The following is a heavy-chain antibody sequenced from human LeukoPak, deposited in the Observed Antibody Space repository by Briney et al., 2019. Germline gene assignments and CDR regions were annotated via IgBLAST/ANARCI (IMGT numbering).Heavy chain of an antibody. CDR2: IYTSGST. CDR1: GGSISSYY. Sequence: PSETLSLTCTVSGGSISSYYWSWIRQPPGKGLEWIGHIYTSGSTNYNPSLKSRVTISVDTSKNQFSLKLSSVTAADTAVYYCARHVHGYGPDYYYYYMDVWGKGTTVTVPS. D-gene: IGHD5-18*01. J-gene: IGHJ6*03. CDR3: ARHVHGYGPDYYYYYMDV. V-gene: IGHV4-4*09.